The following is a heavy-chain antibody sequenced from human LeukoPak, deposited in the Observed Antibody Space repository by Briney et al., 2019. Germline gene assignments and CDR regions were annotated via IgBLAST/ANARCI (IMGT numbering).Heavy chain of an antibody. J-gene: IGHJ4*02. D-gene: IGHD1-26*01. CDR2: INHSGST. CDR1: GGSFSGYY. Sequence: SETLSLTCAVYGGSFSGYYWSWIRQPPGKGLEWIGEINHSGSTNYNPSLKSRVTISVDTSKNQFSLKLSSVTAADTAVYYCARSEGGSYPPTEGYFDYWGQGTLVTVSS. CDR3: ARSEGGSYPPTEGYFDY. V-gene: IGHV4-34*01.